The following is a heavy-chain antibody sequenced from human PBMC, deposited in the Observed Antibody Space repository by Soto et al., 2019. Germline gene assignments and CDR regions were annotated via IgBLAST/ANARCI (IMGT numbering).Heavy chain of an antibody. J-gene: IGHJ4*02. CDR2: ISSSSSNT. CDR3: ARCTPNYYDLSGDGRFYYFDY. CDR1: GFTFSDYY. Sequence: QVQLVESGGGLVKPGGSRRLSCAASGFTFSDYYMSWIRQAPGKGLEWVSYISSSSSNTNYADSVKGRFTISRDNAKNSLYLQMNSLRAEDTAVYYCARCTPNYYDLSGDGRFYYFDYWGQGTLVTVSS. D-gene: IGHD3-22*01. V-gene: IGHV3-11*06.